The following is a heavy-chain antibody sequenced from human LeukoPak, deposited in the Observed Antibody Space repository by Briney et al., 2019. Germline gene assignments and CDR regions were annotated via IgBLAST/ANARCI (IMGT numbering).Heavy chain of an antibody. CDR2: ISGSGGST. D-gene: IGHD3-3*01. V-gene: IGHV3-23*01. CDR1: GFTLSSYS. CDR3: ASHKRGYDFWSAFWWSDP. Sequence: TGGSLRLSCAASGFTLSSYSMSWVRQAPGKGLEWVSAISGSGGSTYYADSVKGRFTISRDNSKNTLYLQMNSLRAEDTAVYYCASHKRGYDFWSAFWWSDPWGQGTLVTVSS. J-gene: IGHJ5*02.